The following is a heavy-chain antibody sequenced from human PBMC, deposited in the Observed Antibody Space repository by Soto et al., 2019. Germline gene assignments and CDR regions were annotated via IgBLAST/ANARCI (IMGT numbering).Heavy chain of an antibody. Sequence: EVQLVESGGGLVQPGGSLRLSCAASGFTFSNYGMNWVRQAPGKGLAWVSYISSNSATRQYADSVKSRFTISRDKAKNSLYLQMNSLRDEDTAVYYCARGGAARPDYWGQGTLVTVSS. J-gene: IGHJ4*02. V-gene: IGHV3-48*02. CDR3: ARGGAARPDY. CDR1: GFTFSNYG. CDR2: ISSNSATR. D-gene: IGHD6-6*01.